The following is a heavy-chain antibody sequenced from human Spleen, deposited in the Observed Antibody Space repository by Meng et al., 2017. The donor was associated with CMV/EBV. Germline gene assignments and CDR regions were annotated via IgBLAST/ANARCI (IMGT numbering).Heavy chain of an antibody. J-gene: IGHJ4*02. CDR2: ISDSGGST. D-gene: IGHD5-18*01. V-gene: IGHV3-43*02. CDR1: GFMFSSYA. CDR3: AKDIGGYSYGYYFDY. Sequence: GESLKISCAASGFMFSSYAMSWVRQAPGKGLEWVSVISDSGGSTYYADSVKGRFTISRDNSKNSLYLQMNSLRTEDTALYYCAKDIGGYSYGYYFDYWGQGTLVTVSS.